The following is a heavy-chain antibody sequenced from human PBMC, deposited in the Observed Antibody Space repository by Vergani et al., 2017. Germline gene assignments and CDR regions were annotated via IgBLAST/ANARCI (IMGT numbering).Heavy chain of an antibody. J-gene: IGHJ4*02. Sequence: QVQLVESGGGVVQPGRSLRLSCAASGFTFSSHAMHWVRQAPGKTLEWVAVMSVDGRSKYYADSVKGRFTISRDNSKNTLYLQMNSLKSEDTAVYYCVKREVYDSYDYWGQGTLVTVSS. CDR1: GFTFSSHA. D-gene: IGHD5/OR15-5a*01. V-gene: IGHV3-30*18. CDR3: VKREVYDSYDY. CDR2: MSVDGRSK.